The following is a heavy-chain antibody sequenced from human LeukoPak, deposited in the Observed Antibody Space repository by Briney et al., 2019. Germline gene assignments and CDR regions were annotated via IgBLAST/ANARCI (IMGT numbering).Heavy chain of an antibody. CDR3: AIFSQRAGNV. Sequence: GGSLRLSCVASGFSFSTFAINWVRQAPGRGLEWVSAINADGDSTHYADSVKGRFTISRHNSKNTLYLQMNSLRAEDTAVYYCAIFSQRAGNVWGQGTTVTVSS. CDR1: GFSFSTFA. J-gene: IGHJ6*02. V-gene: IGHV3-23*01. CDR2: INADGDST. D-gene: IGHD6-25*01.